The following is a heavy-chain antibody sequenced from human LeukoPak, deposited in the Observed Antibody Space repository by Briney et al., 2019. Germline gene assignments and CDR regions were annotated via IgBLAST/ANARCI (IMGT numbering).Heavy chain of an antibody. Sequence: GGSLRLSCAASGFTFSSYAMSWVRQAPGKGLEWVSTISGSGSSTYYADSGKGRFTISRDNSKNTLYLQMNSLRAEDTAVYYCARDTKPSYYYDSSGYLDAFDIWGQGTMVTVSS. J-gene: IGHJ3*02. V-gene: IGHV3-23*01. CDR1: GFTFSSYA. CDR3: ARDTKPSYYYDSSGYLDAFDI. CDR2: ISGSGSST. D-gene: IGHD3-22*01.